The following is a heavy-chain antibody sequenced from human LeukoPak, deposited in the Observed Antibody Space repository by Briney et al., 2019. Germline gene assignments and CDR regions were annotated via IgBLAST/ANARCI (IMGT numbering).Heavy chain of an antibody. CDR3: AREGPDTTNFDP. J-gene: IGHJ5*02. Sequence: ASVTVSCKASGYTFTGYYMHWVRQAPGQGLEWMGWMNPNSGNTGYAQKFQGRVTITRNTSISTAYMELSSLRAEDTAVYYCAREGPDTTNFDPWGQGTLVTVSS. CDR1: GYTFTGYY. V-gene: IGHV1-8*03. D-gene: IGHD1-26*01. CDR2: MNPNSGNT.